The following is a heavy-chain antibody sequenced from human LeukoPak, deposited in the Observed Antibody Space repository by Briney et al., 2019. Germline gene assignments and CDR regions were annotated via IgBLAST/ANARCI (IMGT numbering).Heavy chain of an antibody. J-gene: IGHJ4*02. CDR3: AKDHPRIAVAGGNFDY. CDR1: GYTFTGYY. CDR2: ITTDTGNP. V-gene: IGHV7-4-1*02. Sequence: ASVKVSCKASGYTFTGYYMHWVRQAPGQGLEWMGWITTDTGNPTYAQGFTGRFVFSLDTSVSTAYLQISSLKAEDTAVYYCAKDHPRIAVAGGNFDYWGQGTLVTVSS. D-gene: IGHD6-19*01.